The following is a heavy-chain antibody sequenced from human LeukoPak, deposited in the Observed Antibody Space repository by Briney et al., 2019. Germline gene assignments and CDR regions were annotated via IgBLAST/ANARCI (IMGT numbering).Heavy chain of an antibody. Sequence: GGSLRLSCVASGFTFSNYWMTWVRQAPGKGLEWVSYISNGDGTIKYADSVKGRFTISRDNAKNSLYLQMNSLRAEDTAVYYCARDGSSSWPYYYYYMDVWGKGTTVTVSS. CDR1: GFTFSNYW. V-gene: IGHV3-48*04. CDR2: ISNGDGTI. CDR3: ARDGSSSWPYYYYYMDV. J-gene: IGHJ6*03. D-gene: IGHD6-13*01.